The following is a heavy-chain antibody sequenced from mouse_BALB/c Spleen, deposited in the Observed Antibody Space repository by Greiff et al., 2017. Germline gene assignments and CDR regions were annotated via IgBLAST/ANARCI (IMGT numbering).Heavy chain of an antibody. CDR3: AREAYYRYDYYAMDY. CDR1: GFSLTGYG. J-gene: IGHJ4*01. D-gene: IGHD2-14*01. CDR2: IWGDGST. Sequence: QVQLQQSGPGLVAPSQSLSITCTVSGFSLTGYGVNWVRQPPGKGLEWLGMIWGDGSTDYTSALKSRLSISKDNSKSQVFLKMNSLQTDDTARYYCAREAYYRYDYYAMDYWGQGTSVTVSS. V-gene: IGHV2-6-7*01.